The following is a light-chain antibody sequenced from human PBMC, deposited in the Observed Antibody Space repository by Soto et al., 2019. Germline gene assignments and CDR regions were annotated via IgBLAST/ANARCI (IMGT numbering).Light chain of an antibody. CDR3: LKYDGAPKP. CDR2: AAS. CDR1: QGIGKY. Sequence: DFQMTQSPSSLSASVGDIVTITCRASQGIGKYLAWYQHKAGKVPNLLIYAASTLHSGVPSRFSGSGSGTDFTLPISSLQPEDVATYYCLKYDGAPKPFGQGTKGEI. V-gene: IGKV1-27*01. J-gene: IGKJ1*01.